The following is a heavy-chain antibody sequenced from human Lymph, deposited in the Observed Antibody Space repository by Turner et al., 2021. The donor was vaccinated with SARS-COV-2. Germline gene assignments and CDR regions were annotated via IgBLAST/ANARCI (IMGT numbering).Heavy chain of an antibody. CDR3: ARMGSSSWYFDY. Sequence: EVQLVESGGGLVQPGGSLRLSCAASGFTFSYYWMSWVRQAPGKRLEWVANIKQDGSEKYYVDSVKGRFTISRDNAKNSLFLQMNSLRAEDTAVYYCARMGSSSWYFDYWGQGTLVTVSS. CDR1: GFTFSYYW. V-gene: IGHV3-7*01. CDR2: IKQDGSEK. D-gene: IGHD1-26*01. J-gene: IGHJ4*02.